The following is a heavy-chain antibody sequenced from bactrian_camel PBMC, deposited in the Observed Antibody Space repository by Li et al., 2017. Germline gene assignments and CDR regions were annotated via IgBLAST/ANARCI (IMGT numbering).Heavy chain of an antibody. Sequence: VQLVESGGGSVQPGGSLRLSCTSSVHISSMACMGWFRQAPGKEREGVAAIDSDGTPTYGRAVKGRFTISQDKAKNAMYLQMNSLKTEDTAAYSCAAFGGGDCPISGYEGQGTQVTVS. J-gene: IGHJ4*01. CDR2: IDSDGTP. D-gene: IGHD2*01. V-gene: IGHV3S53*01. CDR1: VHISSMAC.